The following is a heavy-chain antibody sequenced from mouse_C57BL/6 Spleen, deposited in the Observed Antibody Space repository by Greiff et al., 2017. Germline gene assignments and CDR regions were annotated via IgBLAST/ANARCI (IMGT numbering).Heavy chain of an antibody. J-gene: IGHJ4*01. CDR1: GYTFPSYW. CDR2: IHPSNGGT. V-gene: IGHV1-53*01. D-gene: IGHD2-4*01. Sequence: VQLQQPGTELVKPGASVKLSCKASGYTFPSYWMHWVKQRPGQGLEWIGNIHPSNGGTKNNEKFKRKATLTVDKSSSTAYMQLSSLTSEDSAVSSCASQIYYDYDGPLDYWGQGASVTVSS. CDR3: ASQIYYDYDGPLDY.